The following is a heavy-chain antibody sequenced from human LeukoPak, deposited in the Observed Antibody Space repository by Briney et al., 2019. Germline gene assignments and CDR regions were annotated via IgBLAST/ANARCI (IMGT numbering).Heavy chain of an antibody. D-gene: IGHD2-2*01. CDR3: ARDGFDIVVVPAAPPYYYYYYGMDV. CDR2: INPSGGST. V-gene: IGHV1-46*01. J-gene: IGHJ6*02. Sequence: ASVKVSCKASGYTFTSYYMHWVRQAPGQGLEWMGIINPSGGSTNYAQKFQGRVTITRDTSASTAYMELSSLRSEDTAVYYCARDGFDIVVVPAAPPYYYYYYGMDVWGQGTTVTVSS. CDR1: GYTFTSYY.